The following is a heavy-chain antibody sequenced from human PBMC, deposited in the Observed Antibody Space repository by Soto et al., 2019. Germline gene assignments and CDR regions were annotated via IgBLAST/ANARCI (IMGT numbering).Heavy chain of an antibody. V-gene: IGHV1-18*01. CDR3: AREWIVATIDS. CDR1: GYTFSAYG. Sequence: ASVKVSCKTSGYTFSAYGLSWVRQAPGQGLEWMGWISANSGETKYAQKFQGRLTLSKDRSTRTAYMELRSLTSDDTGVYYCAREWIVATIDSWGQGTLVTVSS. CDR2: ISANSGET. D-gene: IGHD5-12*01. J-gene: IGHJ4*02.